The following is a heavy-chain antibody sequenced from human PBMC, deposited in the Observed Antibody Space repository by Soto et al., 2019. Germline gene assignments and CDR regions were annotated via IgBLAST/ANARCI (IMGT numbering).Heavy chain of an antibody. CDR2: ISWNSGSI. D-gene: IGHD3-22*01. CDR1: GFTFDDYA. CDR3: AKDIKVAMIGPVFDY. V-gene: IGHV3-9*01. J-gene: IGHJ4*02. Sequence: PGGSLRLSCAASGFTFDDYAMHWVRQAPGKGLEWVSGISWNSGSIGYADSVKGRFTISRDNAKNSLYLQMNSLRAEDTALYYCAKDIKVAMIGPVFDYWGQGTLVT.